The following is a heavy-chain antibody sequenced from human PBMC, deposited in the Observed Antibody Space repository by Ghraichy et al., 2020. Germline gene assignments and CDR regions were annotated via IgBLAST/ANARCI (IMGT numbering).Heavy chain of an antibody. CDR1: GFTFSSYW. CDR3: ARDGGSYLNFDY. D-gene: IGHD1-26*01. CDR2: IKQDGSEK. V-gene: IGHV3-7*03. J-gene: IGHJ4*02. Sequence: GGSLTLSCAASGFTFSSYWMSWVRQAPGKGLEWMANIKQDGSEKYYVDSVKGRFTISRDNAKNSLYLQMNSLRAEDTAVYYCARDGGSYLNFDYWGQGTLVTVSS.